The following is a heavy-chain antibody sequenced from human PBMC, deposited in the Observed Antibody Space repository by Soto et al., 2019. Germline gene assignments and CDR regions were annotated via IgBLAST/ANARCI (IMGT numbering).Heavy chain of an antibody. CDR3: AGGDYYHSSGYYFYYYTMDV. J-gene: IGHJ6*04. V-gene: IGHV4-39*01. D-gene: IGHD3-22*01. CDR2: VYYGGST. Sequence: SACLSPPCPVSGGPLSSCRFYWGWLRQSPGKGLELIGNVYYGGSTYYNPSLKSRVTISVETSKSQFSLKLSSVTAADTAVYYCAGGDYYHSSGYYFYYYTMDVWGKGTTVTVST. CDR1: GGPLSSCRFY.